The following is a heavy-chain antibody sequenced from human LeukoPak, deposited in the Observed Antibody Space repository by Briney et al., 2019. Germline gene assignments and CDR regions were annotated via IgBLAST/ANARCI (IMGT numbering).Heavy chain of an antibody. CDR3: ARDRTAVGPYYYYYYMDV. Sequence: PRASVNVSCKASGYTFTSYGISWVRQAPGQGLEGMGWISAHNGNTNDAQKFQGRVTMTTDTSTSTAYMELRSLRSDDTAVYYCARDRTAVGPYYYYYYMDVWGKGTTVTVSS. D-gene: IGHD6-19*01. J-gene: IGHJ6*03. V-gene: IGHV1-18*01. CDR2: ISAHNGNT. CDR1: GYTFTSYG.